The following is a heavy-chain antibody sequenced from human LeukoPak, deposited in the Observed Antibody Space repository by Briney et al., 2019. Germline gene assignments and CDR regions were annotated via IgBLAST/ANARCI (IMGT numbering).Heavy chain of an antibody. Sequence: GASPRLSCVATGFTYSSYALHWARQAPGKGLERVVVVFHDGSNNYYAASLKGRFTISRANSKSTLYLQMNRLRVDDTAVYYCAREYSSSWYYVDYWGQGTLVTVSS. CDR3: AREYSSSWYYVDY. CDR2: VFHDGSNN. D-gene: IGHD6-13*01. CDR1: GFTYSSYA. V-gene: IGHV3-30-3*01. J-gene: IGHJ4*02.